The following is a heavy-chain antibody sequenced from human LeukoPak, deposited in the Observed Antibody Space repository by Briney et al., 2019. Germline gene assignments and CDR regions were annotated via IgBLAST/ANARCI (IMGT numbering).Heavy chain of an antibody. CDR2: ISDSGDNT. Sequence: PGGSLRLPCAASGFTFSTYAMNWVRQAPGKGLEWVSLISDSGDNTYYADSVKGRFTISRDNSKNTVSLQMSSLRADDTAVYYCARAGATVTTNYFDPWGQGTLVTVSS. D-gene: IGHD4-11*01. J-gene: IGHJ5*02. CDR1: GFTFSTYA. CDR3: ARAGATVTTNYFDP. V-gene: IGHV3-23*01.